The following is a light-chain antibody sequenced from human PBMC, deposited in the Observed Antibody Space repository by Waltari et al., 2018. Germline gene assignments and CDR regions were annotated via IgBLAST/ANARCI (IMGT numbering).Light chain of an antibody. CDR3: QQYGTSRT. CDR2: GAS. CDR1: QSVGSSY. Sequence: EIVLTQSPGTLSLSPGERATLSCRASQSVGSSYLAWYQQKPGQAPRLLIYGASNMSTDIPDRFSGSVSGTDFTLTISRLEPEDFAVYYCQQYGTSRTFGQGTKVEIK. V-gene: IGKV3-20*01. J-gene: IGKJ1*01.